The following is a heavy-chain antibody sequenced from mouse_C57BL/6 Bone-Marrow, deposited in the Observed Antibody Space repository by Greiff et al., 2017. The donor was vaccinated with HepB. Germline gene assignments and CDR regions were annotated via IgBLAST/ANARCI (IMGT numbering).Heavy chain of an antibody. CDR3: ARDDVYWYFDV. CDR2: ISYDGSN. CDR1: GYSITSGYY. V-gene: IGHV3-6*01. J-gene: IGHJ1*03. D-gene: IGHD2-3*01. Sequence: EVQLQESGPGLVKPSQSLSLTCSVTGYSITSGYYWNWIRQFPGNKLEWMGYISYDGSNNYNPSLKNRISITRDTSKNQFILKLNSVTTEDTATYYCARDDVYWYFDVWGTGTTVTVSS.